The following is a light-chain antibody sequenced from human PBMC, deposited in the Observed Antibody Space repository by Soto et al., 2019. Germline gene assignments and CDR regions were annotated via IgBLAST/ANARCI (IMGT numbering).Light chain of an antibody. CDR1: SSDLGNYNY. CDR2: EVP. Sequence: LTQPASVSGSPGQSITISCTGTSSDLGNYNYVPWYQQHPGTAPKLILYEVPNRPSGVSDRFSGSKSGNTASLSISGLQTEDEADYYCCSYTSTTYVFGTGPKVTVL. CDR3: CSYTSTTYV. J-gene: IGLJ1*01. V-gene: IGLV2-14*01.